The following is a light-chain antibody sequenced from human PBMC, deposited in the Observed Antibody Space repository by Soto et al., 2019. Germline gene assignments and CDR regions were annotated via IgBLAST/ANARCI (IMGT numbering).Light chain of an antibody. V-gene: IGKV1-5*03. J-gene: IGKJ4*01. CDR2: KAS. CDR3: QQYNSFPLT. CDR1: QSISSW. Sequence: DIQMTQSPSTLSASVGDRVTITCRASQSISSWLAGYQQKPGKAPKLLIYKASSLESGVPSKFSGSGSGKAFTLTISSLQPDDGSNYYCQQYNSFPLTFGGGTKVEIK.